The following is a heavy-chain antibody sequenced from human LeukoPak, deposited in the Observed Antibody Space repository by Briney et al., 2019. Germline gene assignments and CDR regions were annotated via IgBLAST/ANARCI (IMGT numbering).Heavy chain of an antibody. CDR3: ARHAGSSWPTVFDY. D-gene: IGHD6-13*01. CDR1: GGSISSGDYY. CDR2: IYYSGST. Sequence: SETLSLTCTVSGGSISSGDYYRSWIRQPPGKGLEWIGYIYYSGSTYYNPSLKSRVTISVDTSKNQFSLKLSSVTAADTAVYYCARHAGSSWPTVFDYWGQGTLVTVSS. V-gene: IGHV4-30-4*01. J-gene: IGHJ4*02.